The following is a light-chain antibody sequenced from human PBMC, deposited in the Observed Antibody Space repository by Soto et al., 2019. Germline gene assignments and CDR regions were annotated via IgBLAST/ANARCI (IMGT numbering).Light chain of an antibody. J-gene: IGKJ3*01. CDR3: QKYDSAPLFT. Sequence: DIQTTQSPSSLSASVGDRVTITCRASQGISNYVAWYQQRPGKAPKLLIYAASTLQSGVPSRFSGSESGTDFTLTISGLQPEDVATYYCQKYDSAPLFTFGPGTKVEIK. CDR2: AAS. V-gene: IGKV1-27*01. CDR1: QGISNY.